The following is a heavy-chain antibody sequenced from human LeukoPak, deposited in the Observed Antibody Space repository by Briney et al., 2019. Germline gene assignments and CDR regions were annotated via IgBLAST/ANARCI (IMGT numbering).Heavy chain of an antibody. J-gene: IGHJ6*02. CDR1: GFTSDDYA. Sequence: GGSLRLSCAASGFTSDDYAMHWVRQAPGKGLEWVSLISWDGGSTYYADSVKGRFTISRDNSKNSLYLQMNSLRAEDTALYYCAKGAIAYYYYGMDVWGQGTTVTVSS. D-gene: IGHD3-16*02. CDR2: ISWDGGST. CDR3: AKGAIAYYYYGMDV. V-gene: IGHV3-43D*03.